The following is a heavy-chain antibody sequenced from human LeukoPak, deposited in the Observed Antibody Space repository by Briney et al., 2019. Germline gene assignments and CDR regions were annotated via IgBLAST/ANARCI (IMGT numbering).Heavy chain of an antibody. CDR3: TTAGGYSSSWYEDDY. V-gene: IGHV3-15*01. Sequence: GGSLRLSCAASGFTFSNAWMSWVRQAPGKGLEWVGRIKSKTDGGTTDYAAPVKGRSTISRDDSKNTLYLQMNSLKTEDTAVYYCTTAGGYSSSWYEDDYWGQGTLVTVSS. CDR1: GFTFSNAW. D-gene: IGHD6-13*01. CDR2: IKSKTDGGTT. J-gene: IGHJ4*02.